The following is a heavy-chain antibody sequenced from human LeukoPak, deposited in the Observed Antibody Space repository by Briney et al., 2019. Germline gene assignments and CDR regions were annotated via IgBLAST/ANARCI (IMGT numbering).Heavy chain of an antibody. D-gene: IGHD4-11*01. CDR3: TTDYSKSAPHYYMDV. CDR1: GFTFTNAG. J-gene: IGHJ6*03. Sequence: GGSLRLSCAASGFTFTNAGMSWVRQAPGKGLEWVGRIKSKTDGGTTDYTAPVKGRFTFSRDDSENTLYLQMNSLKTEDSAVYYCTTDYSKSAPHYYMDVWGKGTTVTVSS. CDR2: IKSKTDGGTT. V-gene: IGHV3-15*01.